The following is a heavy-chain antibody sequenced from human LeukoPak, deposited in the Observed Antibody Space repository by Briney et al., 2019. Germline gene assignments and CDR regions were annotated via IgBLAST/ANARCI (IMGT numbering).Heavy chain of an antibody. CDR2: ISWNSGSI. D-gene: IGHD2-21*02. J-gene: IGHJ4*02. CDR1: GFTFDDYA. V-gene: IGHV3-9*01. Sequence: GGSLSLSCAASGFTFDDYAMHWVRQAPGKGLEWVSGISWNSGSIGYADSVKGRFTISRDNAKNSLYLQMNSLRAEDTALYYCAKLVRRGDYDDYWGQGTLVTVSS. CDR3: AKLVRRGDYDDY.